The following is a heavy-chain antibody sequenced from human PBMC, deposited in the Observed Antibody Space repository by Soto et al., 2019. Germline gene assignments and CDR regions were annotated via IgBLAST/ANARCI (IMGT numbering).Heavy chain of an antibody. CDR2: IHYSGSN. J-gene: IGHJ6*03. CDR3: GSWGRSRELAG. D-gene: IGHD3-16*01. CDR1: GDSISSYY. V-gene: IGHV4-59*08. Sequence: QVQLQESGPGLVKPSEALSLTCTVSGDSISSYYWNWMRQPPGKGLERIGYIHYSGSNNYNPSLTGRLPSPVHSSDTRFSLTVCSGTAADTAVYYCGSWGRSRELAGWGKGTTVTVSS.